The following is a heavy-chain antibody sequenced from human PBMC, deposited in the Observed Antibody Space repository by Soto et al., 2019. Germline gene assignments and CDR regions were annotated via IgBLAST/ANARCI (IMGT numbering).Heavy chain of an antibody. V-gene: IGHV5-51*01. J-gene: IGHJ3*02. CDR1: GDIFTSYW. Sequence: VESLKISCKGSGDIFTSYWICCFLQMPGKGLEWMGIIYPRDSDTRYRPSFQGQVTISADKSISTAYLQWSSLKASDSAVYYCASRKITSDAFDIWGQGTMVTVSS. CDR2: IYPRDSDT. CDR3: ASRKITSDAFDI.